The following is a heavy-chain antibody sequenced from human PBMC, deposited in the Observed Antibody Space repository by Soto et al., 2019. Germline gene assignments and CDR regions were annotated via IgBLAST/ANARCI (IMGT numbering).Heavy chain of an antibody. V-gene: IGHV3-15*01. CDR1: GFTFSNAW. CDR3: TTVPAAAAPNYYYYGMDV. J-gene: IGHJ6*02. Sequence: GSLRLSCAASGFTFSNAWMSWVRQAPGKGLEWVGRIKSKTDGGTTDYAAPVKGRFTISRDDSKNTLYLQMNSLKTEDTAVYYCTTVPAAAAPNYYYYGMDVWGQGTTVTV. D-gene: IGHD6-13*01. CDR2: IKSKTDGGTT.